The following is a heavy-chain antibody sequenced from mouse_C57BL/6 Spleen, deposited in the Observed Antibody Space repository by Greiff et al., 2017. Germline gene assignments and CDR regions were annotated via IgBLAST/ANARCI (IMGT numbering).Heavy chain of an antibody. CDR1: GFTFSSST. CDR3: ARSTMVTTRYFDV. CDR2: ISGGGGNT. V-gene: IGHV5-9*01. D-gene: IGHD2-2*01. J-gene: IGHJ1*03. Sequence: EVQLVESGGGLVKPGGSLKLSCAASGFTFSSSTMSWVRQTPEQRLEWVATISGGGGNTYSPDSVKGRFTISRDNAKNTLYLQMSSLRAEDTALYYCARSTMVTTRYFDVWGTGTTVTVSS.